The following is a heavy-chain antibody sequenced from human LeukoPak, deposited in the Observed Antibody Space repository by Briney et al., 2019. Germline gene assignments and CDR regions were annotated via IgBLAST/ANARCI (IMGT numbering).Heavy chain of an antibody. J-gene: IGHJ5*02. CDR3: AKTARTFAS. V-gene: IGHV4-4*09. D-gene: IGHD1-7*01. CDR1: GDSIRSFY. Sequence: SETLSLTCTVSGDSIRSFYWSWIRRAPGKGLECIGFIYINGDTSYNPSLKGRATLSLDTSKNQFSLRLTSVTAADTAVYYCAKTARTFASWGPGTLVTVSS. CDR2: IYINGDT.